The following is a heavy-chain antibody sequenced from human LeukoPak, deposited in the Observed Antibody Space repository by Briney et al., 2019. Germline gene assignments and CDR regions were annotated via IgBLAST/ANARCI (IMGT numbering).Heavy chain of an antibody. Sequence: SETLSLTCTVSGDSVTTYYWRWIRQPPGKGPEWIGYKFDGGRDIYNPSLKSRVTISVDTSKNQFSLKLSSVTAADTAVYYCARAKLAAPWDVWGKGTTVTVSS. D-gene: IGHD6-6*01. CDR1: GDSVTTYY. CDR2: KFDGGRD. V-gene: IGHV4-59*02. J-gene: IGHJ6*04. CDR3: ARAKLAAPWDV.